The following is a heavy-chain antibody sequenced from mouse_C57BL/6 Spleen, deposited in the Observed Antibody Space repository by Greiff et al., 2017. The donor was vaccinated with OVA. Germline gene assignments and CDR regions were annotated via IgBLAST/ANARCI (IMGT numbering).Heavy chain of an antibody. CDR3: ARGGDSSGFYYAMDY. Sequence: QVQLQQPGAELVKPGASVKLSCKASGYTFTSYWMQWVKQRPGQGLEWIGEIDPSDSYTNYNQKFKGKATLTVDTSASTAYMQLSSLTSEDSAVYYCARGGDSSGFYYAMDYWGQGTSVTVSS. J-gene: IGHJ4*01. D-gene: IGHD3-2*02. CDR1: GYTFTSYW. CDR2: IDPSDSYT. V-gene: IGHV1-50*01.